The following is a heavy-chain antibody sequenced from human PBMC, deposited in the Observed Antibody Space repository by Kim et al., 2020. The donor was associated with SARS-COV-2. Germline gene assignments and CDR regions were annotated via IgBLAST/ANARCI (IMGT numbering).Heavy chain of an antibody. V-gene: IGHV3-23*01. J-gene: IGHJ6*02. D-gene: IGHD3-10*01. CDR1: GFTFSSYA. CDR2: ISGSGGST. CDR3: AKETMVRGVIHPDYYYYGMDV. Sequence: GGSLRLSCAASGFTFSSYAMSWVRQAPGKGLEWVSAISGSGGSTYYADSVKGRFTISRDNSKNTLYLQMNSLRAEDTAVYYCAKETMVRGVIHPDYYYYGMDVWGQGTTVTVSS.